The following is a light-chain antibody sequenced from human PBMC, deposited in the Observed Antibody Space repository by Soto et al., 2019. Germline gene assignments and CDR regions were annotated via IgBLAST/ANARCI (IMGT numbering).Light chain of an antibody. J-gene: IGKJ1*01. V-gene: IGKV3-20*01. CDR3: QQYRT. Sequence: EIVLAQSPGTLSLSPGERATLVCRASQSVSSSSLAWYQQNPGQAPRLLIFEASSRATGIPDRFSGSGSGTDFTLTISRLEPEDFAVYYCQQYRTFGQGTKVDIK. CDR2: EAS. CDR1: QSVSSSS.